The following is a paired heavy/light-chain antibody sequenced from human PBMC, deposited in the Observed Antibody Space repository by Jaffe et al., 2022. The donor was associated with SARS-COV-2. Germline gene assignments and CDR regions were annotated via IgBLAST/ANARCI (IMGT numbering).Light chain of an antibody. V-gene: IGKV4-1*01. CDR2: WAS. CDR1: QSVLHSSNNKNY. Sequence: DIVMTQSPDSLAVSLGERATINCKSSQSVLHSSNNKNYLAWYQQKVGQPPKLLIYWASTRESGVPDRFSGGGSGTDFTLTISSLQAEDVAIYYCHQYFSDHTFGRGTKLEIK. J-gene: IGKJ2*01. CDR3: HQYFSDHT.
Heavy chain of an antibody. Sequence: VQLQQWGAGPLKPSETLFLTCGVYGGSFIGYDWTWIRQPPGKGLEWIGEVSHSGSTKYNPSLKSRVTTSVDTSKSQFSLRLSSVTAADTAIYYCARYPRFYYGSGRGMDVWGKGTTVIVSS. V-gene: IGHV4-34*01. CDR1: GGSFIGYD. J-gene: IGHJ6*03. CDR3: ARYPRFYYGSGRGMDV. CDR2: VSHSGST. D-gene: IGHD3-10*01.